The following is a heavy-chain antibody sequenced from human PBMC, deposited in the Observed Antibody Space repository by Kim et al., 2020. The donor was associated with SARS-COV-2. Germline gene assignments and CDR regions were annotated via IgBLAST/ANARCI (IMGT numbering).Heavy chain of an antibody. D-gene: IGHD1-26*01. CDR3: ARLEVGALDY. Sequence: STYYADSVKGRFTISRDESKNTPYLPMNGLGAVDTAVYYCARLEVGALDYGVQGTLVTVSS. V-gene: IGHV3-53*01. J-gene: IGHJ4*02. CDR2: ST.